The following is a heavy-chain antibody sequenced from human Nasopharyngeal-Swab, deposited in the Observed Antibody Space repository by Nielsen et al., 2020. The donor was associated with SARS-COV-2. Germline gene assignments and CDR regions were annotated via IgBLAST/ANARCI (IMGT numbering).Heavy chain of an antibody. J-gene: IGHJ6*02. Sequence: SETLSLTCTASGGSISSYSWSWIRQPAGKGLEWIGRIYTSGSTNYNPSLKSRVTMSVDTSKNQFSLKLSSVTAADTAVYYCARGSRFTIFGVVPDYYYGMDVWGQGTTVTVSS. CDR2: IYTSGST. CDR3: ARGSRFTIFGVVPDYYYGMDV. D-gene: IGHD3-3*01. CDR1: GGSISSYS. V-gene: IGHV4-4*07.